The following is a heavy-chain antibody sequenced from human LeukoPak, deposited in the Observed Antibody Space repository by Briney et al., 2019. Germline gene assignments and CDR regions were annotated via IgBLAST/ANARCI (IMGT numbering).Heavy chain of an antibody. CDR1: GGSISSSVYY. V-gene: IGHV4-39*01. CDR2: IHYSGST. J-gene: IGHJ4*02. CDR3: ARHGKNYYDSAGYYYFEY. Sequence: KPSETLSLTCTVSGGSISSSVYYWGWIRQPPGKGLEWIGTIHYSGSTYYNPSLKSRVTISVDTSKNRFSLNLSSVTAADTAVYYCARHGKNYYDSAGYYYFEYWCQGTLVTVSS. D-gene: IGHD3-22*01.